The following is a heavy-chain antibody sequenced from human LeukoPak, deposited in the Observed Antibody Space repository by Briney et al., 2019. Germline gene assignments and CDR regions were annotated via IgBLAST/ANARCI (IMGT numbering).Heavy chain of an antibody. Sequence: GASVKVSCKASGYTFTGYYMHWVRQAPGQGLEWMGWINPNSGGTNYAQKFQGRVTMTRDTSISTAYMELSRLRSDDTAVYYCARGRRLDSGYDYGNFDYWGQGTLVTVSS. V-gene: IGHV1-2*02. CDR3: ARGRRLDSGYDYGNFDY. CDR1: GYTFTGYY. J-gene: IGHJ4*02. D-gene: IGHD5-12*01. CDR2: INPNSGGT.